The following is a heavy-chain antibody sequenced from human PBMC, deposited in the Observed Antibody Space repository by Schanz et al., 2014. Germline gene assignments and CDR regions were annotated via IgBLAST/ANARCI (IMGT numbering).Heavy chain of an antibody. Sequence: EVQLVESGGGLVQPGGSLRLSCAASGFTFSSYAMSWVRQAPGKGLEWVSAISGSGGDTYYADSVKGRFTISRDNSKNTMYLQMNSLXXXXXXVYYCAKGQLLSYYFDYWGQGTLVTVSS. CDR2: ISGSGGDT. D-gene: IGHD2-21*01. V-gene: IGHV3-23*04. CDR3: AKGQLLSYYFDY. CDR1: GFTFSSYA. J-gene: IGHJ4*02.